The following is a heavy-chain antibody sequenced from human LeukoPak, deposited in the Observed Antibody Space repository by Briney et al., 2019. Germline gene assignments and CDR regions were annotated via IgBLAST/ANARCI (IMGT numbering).Heavy chain of an antibody. CDR2: INPNSGGT. CDR3: ARDLSDYGDYVGRIDY. D-gene: IGHD4-17*01. J-gene: IGHJ4*02. V-gene: IGHV1-2*02. Sequence: ASVNVSCKASGYTFTGYYMHWVRQAPGQGLEWMGWINPNSGGTNYAQKFQGRVTMTRDTSISTAYMELSRLRSDDTAVYYCARDLSDYGDYVGRIDYWGQGTLVTVSS. CDR1: GYTFTGYY.